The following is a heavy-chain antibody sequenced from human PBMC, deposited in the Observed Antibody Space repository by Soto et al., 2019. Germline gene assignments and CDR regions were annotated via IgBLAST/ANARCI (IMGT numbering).Heavy chain of an antibody. D-gene: IGHD2-15*01. Sequence: PSETLSLTSTVSGGSISSYYWSWIRQPPGKGLEWIGYIYYSGSTIYNPSLKSRVTISVDTSKNQFSLKLSSVTAADTAVYYCARLGGYCSGGSCYTEGTWFDPWGQGTLVTVSS. CDR1: GGSISSYY. J-gene: IGHJ5*02. CDR2: IYYSGST. V-gene: IGHV4-59*01. CDR3: ARLGGYCSGGSCYTEGTWFDP.